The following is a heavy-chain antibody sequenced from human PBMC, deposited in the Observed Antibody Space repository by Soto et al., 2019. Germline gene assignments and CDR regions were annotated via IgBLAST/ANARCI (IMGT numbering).Heavy chain of an antibody. V-gene: IGHV1-24*01. J-gene: IGHJ6*02. CDR2: FDPEDGET. Sequence: AAVKVSCKVSGYTLTELSMHWVRQAPGKGXEWMGGFDPEDGETIYAQKFQGRVTMTEDTSTDTAYMELSSLRSEDTAVYYCATDRLYSSSSHYYYSGMDVWGQGTTVTVS. D-gene: IGHD6-6*01. CDR1: GYTLTELS. CDR3: ATDRLYSSSSHYYYSGMDV.